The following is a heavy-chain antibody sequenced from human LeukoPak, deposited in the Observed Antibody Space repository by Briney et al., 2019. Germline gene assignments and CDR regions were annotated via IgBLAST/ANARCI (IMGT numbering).Heavy chain of an antibody. CDR1: EFTVNNNY. Sequence: GGSLRLSCAASEFTVNNNYMSWVRQAPGKGLEWVSTIYSAGSTNYADSVMGRFTISRDNSKNTMYLQMNSLRAEDTAVYYCAGGLRSGLIDYWGQGTLVTVSS. D-gene: IGHD4-17*01. V-gene: IGHV3-53*01. J-gene: IGHJ4*02. CDR2: IYSAGST. CDR3: AGGLRSGLIDY.